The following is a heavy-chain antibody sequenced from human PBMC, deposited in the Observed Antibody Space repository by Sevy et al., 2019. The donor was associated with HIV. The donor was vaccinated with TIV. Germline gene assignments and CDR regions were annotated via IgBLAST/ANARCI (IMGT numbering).Heavy chain of an antibody. CDR2: ISSSSRTI. Sequence: GGSLRLSCAASGFTFSSYSMNWVRQAPGKGLEWVSYISSSSRTIYYADSVKGRFTISRDNAKNSLYLQMNSLRDEDTAVYYCARDFMVRGVIIPEYYFDYWGQGTLVTVSS. J-gene: IGHJ4*02. CDR3: ARDFMVRGVIIPEYYFDY. V-gene: IGHV3-48*02. D-gene: IGHD3-10*01. CDR1: GFTFSSYS.